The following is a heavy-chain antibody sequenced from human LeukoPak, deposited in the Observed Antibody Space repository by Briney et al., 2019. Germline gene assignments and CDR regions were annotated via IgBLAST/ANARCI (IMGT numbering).Heavy chain of an antibody. CDR3: ALDSSGYYGGAH. D-gene: IGHD3-22*01. Sequence: GGSLRLSCAASGFTFSNFWMSWVRQAPGKGLEWVANIKRDGSEKYYLDSVEGRFTISRDNTKNSLYLQMNSLRAEDTAVYYCALDSSGYYGGAHWGQGTVVTVSS. J-gene: IGHJ4*02. V-gene: IGHV3-7*01. CDR1: GFTFSNFW. CDR2: IKRDGSEK.